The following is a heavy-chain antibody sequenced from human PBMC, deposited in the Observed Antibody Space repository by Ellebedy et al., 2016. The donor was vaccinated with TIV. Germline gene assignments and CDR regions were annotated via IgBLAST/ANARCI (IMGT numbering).Heavy chain of an antibody. D-gene: IGHD3-22*01. Sequence: ASVKVSXKGSGYTFTDYYMHWVRQAPGQGLEWMGWINPNSGGTNYAQKFQGRVTMTRDTSISTAYMELSRLRSDDTAVYYCARVWYDSSGYYPGADYYYYYGMDVWGQGTTVTVSS. V-gene: IGHV1-2*02. CDR3: ARVWYDSSGYYPGADYYYYYGMDV. CDR1: GYTFTDYY. J-gene: IGHJ6*02. CDR2: INPNSGGT.